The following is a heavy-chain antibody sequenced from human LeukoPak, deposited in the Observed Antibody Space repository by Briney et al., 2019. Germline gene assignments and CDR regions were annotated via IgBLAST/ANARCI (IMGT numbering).Heavy chain of an antibody. CDR1: GFTFSSHW. D-gene: IGHD2-15*01. Sequence: GGSLRLSCAASGFTFSSHWMRWVRQAPGKGREGVANIKEDGSDKYYVDSVKGRFTFSRENAKNSLYLQMNSLRAEDTAVYYCARRIVTYFYYGMDVGGQGTTVTVS. J-gene: IGHJ6*02. V-gene: IGHV3-7*01. CDR2: IKEDGSDK. CDR3: ARRIVTYFYYGMDV.